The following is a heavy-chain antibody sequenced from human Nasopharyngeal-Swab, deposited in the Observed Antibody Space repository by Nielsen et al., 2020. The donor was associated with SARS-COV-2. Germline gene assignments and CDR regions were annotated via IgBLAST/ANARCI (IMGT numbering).Heavy chain of an antibody. CDR1: GGSLSSGSYY. D-gene: IGHD2-15*01. J-gene: IGHJ4*02. CDR3: ARGSRGYYFDY. Sequence: LRLSCTVSGGSLSSGSYYWSWIRQPAGKGLEWIGRIYTSGSTNYNPSLKSRVTISVDTSKNQFSLKLSSVTAADTAVYYCARGSRGYYFDYWGQGTLVTVSS. CDR2: IYTSGST. V-gene: IGHV4-61*02.